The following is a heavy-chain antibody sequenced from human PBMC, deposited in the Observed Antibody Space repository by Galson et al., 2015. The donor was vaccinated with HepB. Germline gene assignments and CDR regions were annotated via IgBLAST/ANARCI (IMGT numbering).Heavy chain of an antibody. CDR2: IHSSGSST. CDR3: ARHNHAYDH. CDR1: GFTFSDYY. V-gene: IGHV3-11*06. Sequence: SLRLSCAASGFTFSDYYMTWIRQAPGKGLEWLSYIHSSGSSTHYADSVMGRFTISRDNAKNSLYLQMNSLRAEDTAVYYCARHNHAYDHWGQGTLVTVSS. J-gene: IGHJ4*02. D-gene: IGHD3-16*01.